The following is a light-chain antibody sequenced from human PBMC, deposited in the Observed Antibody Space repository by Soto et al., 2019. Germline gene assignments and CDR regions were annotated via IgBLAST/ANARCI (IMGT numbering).Light chain of an antibody. V-gene: IGKV3-20*01. CDR1: QSVSSNS. CDR3: QQYGSSPLT. Sequence: EIVLTQSPGTLSLSPGEGDTLSCRASQSVSSNSLAWYQQKPGQAPRLLIYGASTRATGIPDRFSGSGSGTDFTITINRLEPEDFAVYYCQQYGSSPLTFGGGTKVEIK. CDR2: GAS. J-gene: IGKJ4*01.